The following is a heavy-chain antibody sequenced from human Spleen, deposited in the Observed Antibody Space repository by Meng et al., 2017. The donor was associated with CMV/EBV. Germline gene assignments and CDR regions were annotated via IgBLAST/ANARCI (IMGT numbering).Heavy chain of an antibody. V-gene: IGHV3-23*01. Sequence: GGSLRLSCAASGFTFSNYAMSWVRQVPGKGLEWVSSISGSGSSAYYAASVKGRFTISRDNPKNMLNLEMNSLRAEDTAIYYCARGSVGLYYYYGMDVWGQGTTVTV. CDR2: ISGSGSSA. D-gene: IGHD2-15*01. CDR3: ARGSVGLYYYYGMDV. CDR1: GFTFSNYA. J-gene: IGHJ6*02.